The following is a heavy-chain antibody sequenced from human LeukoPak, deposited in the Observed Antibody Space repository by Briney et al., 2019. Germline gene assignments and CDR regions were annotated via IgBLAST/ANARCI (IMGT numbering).Heavy chain of an antibody. CDR1: GASVSRYY. J-gene: IGHJ4*02. V-gene: IGHV4-59*02. D-gene: IGHD3-10*01. CDR2: THYRGDI. Sequence: SETLSLTCSVSGASVSRYYWNWTRQSPGRGLEWIGYTHYRGDINYNPSLKSRLTMSVDASSNQVSLKLSSVTAAEAAVYYCGRNLGSGSDHWGQGTLVTVSS. CDR3: GRNLGSGSDH.